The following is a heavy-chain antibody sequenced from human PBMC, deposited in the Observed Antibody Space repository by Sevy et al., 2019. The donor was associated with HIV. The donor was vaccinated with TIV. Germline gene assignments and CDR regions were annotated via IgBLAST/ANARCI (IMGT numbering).Heavy chain of an antibody. Sequence: ASVKVSCKASGYTFTSYDINWVRQATGQGLEWMGWMNPNSGNTGYAQKFQGRATMTRHTPISTAYMELSSLRSEDTAVYYCAGGVGGWFGEVDGYYYYGMDVWGQGTTVTVSS. CDR3: AGGVGGWFGEVDGYYYYGMDV. J-gene: IGHJ6*02. CDR1: GYTFTSYD. CDR2: MNPNSGNT. V-gene: IGHV1-8*01. D-gene: IGHD3-10*01.